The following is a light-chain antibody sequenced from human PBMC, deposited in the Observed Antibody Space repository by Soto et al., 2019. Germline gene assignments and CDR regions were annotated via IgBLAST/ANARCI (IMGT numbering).Light chain of an antibody. CDR1: QGISTY. CDR2: DAS. J-gene: IGKJ3*01. CDR3: QQYNSYSPLT. Sequence: DIQLTQSPSFLSASVGDRVTMTCRASQGISTYLAWYQQKPGKAPKLLVYDASSLESGVPSRFSGSGSGTEFTLTISSLQPDDFATYYCQQYNSYSPLTFGPGTKVDIK. V-gene: IGKV1-5*01.